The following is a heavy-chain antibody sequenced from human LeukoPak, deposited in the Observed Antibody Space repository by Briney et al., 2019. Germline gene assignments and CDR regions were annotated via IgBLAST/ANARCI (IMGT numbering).Heavy chain of an antibody. CDR3: ARGGYYDSSGYYYDAFDI. J-gene: IGHJ3*02. Sequence: SETLSLTCTVSGGSISSYYWSWIRQPAGKGLEWIGRIYTSGSTNYNPSLKSRVTISVDTSKNQFSLKLSSVTAADTAVYYCARGGYYDSSGYYYDAFDIWGQGTMVTVSS. CDR2: IYTSGST. CDR1: GGSISSYY. V-gene: IGHV4-4*07. D-gene: IGHD3-22*01.